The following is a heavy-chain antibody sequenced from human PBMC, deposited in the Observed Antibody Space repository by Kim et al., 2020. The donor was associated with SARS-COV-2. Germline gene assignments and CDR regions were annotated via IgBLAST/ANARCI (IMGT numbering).Heavy chain of an antibody. CDR2: IKSKTDGGTT. CDR3: TTRSLYDILTGYYPHTYFDY. Sequence: GGSLRLSCAASGFTFSNAWMSWVRQAPGKGLEWVGRIKSKTDGGTTDYAAPVKGRFTISRDDSKNTLYLQMNSLKTEDTAVYYCTTRSLYDILTGYYPHTYFDYWGQGTLVTVSS. J-gene: IGHJ4*02. CDR1: GFTFSNAW. D-gene: IGHD3-9*01. V-gene: IGHV3-15*01.